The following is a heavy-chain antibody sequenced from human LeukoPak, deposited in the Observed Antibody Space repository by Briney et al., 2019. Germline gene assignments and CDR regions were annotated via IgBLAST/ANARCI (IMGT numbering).Heavy chain of an antibody. D-gene: IGHD2-21*01. V-gene: IGHV4-39*01. CDR2: IYYSGST. CDR1: GGSISSSSYY. CDR3: ARRKRGDPFDY. J-gene: IGHJ4*02. Sequence: SETLSLTCTVSGGSISSSSYYWGWIRQPPGKGLEWIGSIYYSGSTYYNPSLKSRVTISVDTSKNQFSLKLSSVTAADTAVYYCARRKRGDPFDYWGQGTLVTVSS.